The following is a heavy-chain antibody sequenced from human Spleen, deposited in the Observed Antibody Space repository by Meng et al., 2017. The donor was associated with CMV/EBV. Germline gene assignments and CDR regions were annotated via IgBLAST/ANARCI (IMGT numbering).Heavy chain of an antibody. Sequence: ASVKVSCKASAYTLTGYVISWVRQAPGQGLEWMGWITADKGDTTYAQNVQGRITMTTDTSTTTAYMELRSLRSDDTAVYYCARDHARYQLHLNGYWGQGTLVTVSS. CDR1: AYTLTGYV. V-gene: IGHV1-18*01. J-gene: IGHJ4*02. CDR3: ARDHARYQLHLNGY. D-gene: IGHD2-2*01. CDR2: ITADKGDT.